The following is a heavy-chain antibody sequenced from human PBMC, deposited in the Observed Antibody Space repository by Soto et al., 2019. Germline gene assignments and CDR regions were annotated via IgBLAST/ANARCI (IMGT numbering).Heavy chain of an antibody. CDR1: GFTFNACA. Sequence: QEQLVESGGGVVQPRRSLRLSCAASGFTFNACAMYWVRQAPGRGLEWVALISMDGNDKYFADSVKGRFTISRDNSKNTLYLQMNSLRAEDTAMYYCAKGGYYYGMDVWGQGTTVTVSS. J-gene: IGHJ6*02. CDR3: AKGGYYYGMDV. CDR2: ISMDGNDK. V-gene: IGHV3-30-3*01. D-gene: IGHD3-10*01.